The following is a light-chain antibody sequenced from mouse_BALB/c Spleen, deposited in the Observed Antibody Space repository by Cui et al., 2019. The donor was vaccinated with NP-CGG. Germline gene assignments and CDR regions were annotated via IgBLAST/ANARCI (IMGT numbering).Light chain of an antibody. J-gene: IGLJ1*01. Sequence: AVVTQASALTKSPGETVTLTCRSSTGAVTTSNYANWVQEKPDHLFTGLIGGTNNRVPGVPARFSGSLIGDKAALTITGAQTEDEAIYFCALWYSNHWVFGGGTKLTVL. CDR1: TGAVTTSNY. CDR2: GTN. CDR3: ALWYSNHWV. V-gene: IGLV1*01.